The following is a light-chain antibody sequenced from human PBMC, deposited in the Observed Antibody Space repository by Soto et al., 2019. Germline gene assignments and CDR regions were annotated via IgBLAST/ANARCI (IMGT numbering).Light chain of an antibody. V-gene: IGLV1-47*01. CDR1: SSNIGRFY. CDR3: AAWDVSLSGPV. Sequence: QSVLTQPPSASGTPGQRVTISCSGSSSNIGRFYVYWYQHLPGTAPKLLIYRDNQQPSGVPDRFPGSKSGTSASLAISGLRSEYEGDYYCAAWDVSLSGPVFGGGTKLTVL. J-gene: IGLJ2*01. CDR2: RDN.